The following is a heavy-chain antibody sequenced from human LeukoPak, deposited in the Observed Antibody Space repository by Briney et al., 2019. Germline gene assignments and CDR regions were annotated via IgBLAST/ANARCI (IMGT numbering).Heavy chain of an antibody. Sequence: PGGSLRLSCAASGFTFSSYAMSWVRQAPGKGLEWVSAISGSGGSTYYADSVKGRFTISRDNSKNTLYLQMNSLRAEDTAVYYCAKSLRYYDSRGTAMDVWGQGTTVTVSS. CDR1: GFTFSSYA. CDR3: AKSLRYYDSRGTAMDV. CDR2: ISGSGGST. D-gene: IGHD3-22*01. V-gene: IGHV3-23*01. J-gene: IGHJ6*02.